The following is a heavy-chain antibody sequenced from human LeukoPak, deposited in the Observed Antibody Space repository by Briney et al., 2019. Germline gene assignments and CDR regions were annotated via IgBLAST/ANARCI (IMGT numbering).Heavy chain of an antibody. V-gene: IGHV1-2*02. CDR2: INPNSGGT. D-gene: IGHD3-22*01. J-gene: IGHJ6*03. CDR1: GYTFTGYY. CDR3: ARGAPVYDSSGYYLYYHYYYMDV. Sequence: GASVKVSCKASGYTFTGYYMHWVRQAPGQGLEWMGWINPNSGGTNYAQKFQGRVTMTRDTSISTAYMELSRPRSDDTAVYYCARGAPVYDSSGYYLYYHYYYMDVWGKGTTVTVSS.